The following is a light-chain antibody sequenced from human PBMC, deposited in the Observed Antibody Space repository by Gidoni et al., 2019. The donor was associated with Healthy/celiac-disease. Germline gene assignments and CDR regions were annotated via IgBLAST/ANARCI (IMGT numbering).Light chain of an antibody. Sequence: DIQMTQSPSSVSASVGDRVTITCRASQGISSWLAWYQKKPGKAPNLLIYAASSLQSGVPSRFSGSGSGTDCTLTISSLQPEDFATYYCQQANSFPPTFGGGTKVEIK. CDR3: QQANSFPPT. CDR2: AAS. V-gene: IGKV1-12*01. CDR1: QGISSW. J-gene: IGKJ4*01.